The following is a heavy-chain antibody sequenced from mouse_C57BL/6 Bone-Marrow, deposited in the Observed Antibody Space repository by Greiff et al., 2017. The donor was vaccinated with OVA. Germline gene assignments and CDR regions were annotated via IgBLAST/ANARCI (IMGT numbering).Heavy chain of an antibody. J-gene: IGHJ2*01. D-gene: IGHD2-2*01. CDR2: IDPANGNT. V-gene: IGHV14-3*01. CDR3: ARGYYGYDGTYFDY. CDR1: GFNIKNTY. Sequence: EVKLVESVAELVRPGASVKLSCTASGFNIKNTYMHWVKQRPEQGLEWIGRIDPANGNTKYAPKFQGKATITADTSSNTAYLQLSSLTSEDTAIYYCARGYYGYDGTYFDYWGQGTTLTVSS.